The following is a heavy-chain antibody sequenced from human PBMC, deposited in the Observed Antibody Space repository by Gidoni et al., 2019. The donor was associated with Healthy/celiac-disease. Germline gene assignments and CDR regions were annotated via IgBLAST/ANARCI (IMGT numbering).Heavy chain of an antibody. CDR1: GFPFATYA. Sequence: EVQLVESGGGLVQPGRSLRLSCAASGFPFATYAMHWVRQAPGKGLEWVSGISWNSGSIGYADSVKGRFTSSRDNAKNSLYLQMNSLRAEDTALYYCAKDRAVAGYYYYSGMDVWGQGTTVTVSS. D-gene: IGHD6-19*01. J-gene: IGHJ6*02. CDR2: ISWNSGSI. CDR3: AKDRAVAGYYYYSGMDV. V-gene: IGHV3-9*01.